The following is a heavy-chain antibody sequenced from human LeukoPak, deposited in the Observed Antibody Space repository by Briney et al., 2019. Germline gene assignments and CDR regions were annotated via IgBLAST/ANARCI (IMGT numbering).Heavy chain of an antibody. Sequence: GGSLRLSCAASGFTFSSYWMSWVRQAPGKGLEWVANIKQDGSEKYYVDSVKGRFTISRDNAKNSLYLQMNSLRAEDTAVYYCASLGSSGSYQGDDYWGQGTLVTVSS. CDR1: GFTFSSYW. V-gene: IGHV3-7*01. CDR2: IKQDGSEK. CDR3: ASLGSSGSYQGDDY. J-gene: IGHJ4*02. D-gene: IGHD1-26*01.